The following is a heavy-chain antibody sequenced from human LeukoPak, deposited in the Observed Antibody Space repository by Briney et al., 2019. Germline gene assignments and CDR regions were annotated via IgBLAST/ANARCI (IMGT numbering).Heavy chain of an antibody. CDR2: INHSGST. V-gene: IGHV4-34*01. Sequence: PSETLSLTCAVYGGSFSGYYWSWIRQPPGKGLEWIGEINHSGSTNYNPSLKSRVTISVDTSKNQFSLKLSSVTAADTAEYYCARGKRYYDFWSGQTGYYYYYYMDVWGKGTTVTVSS. CDR1: GGSFSGYY. D-gene: IGHD3-3*01. J-gene: IGHJ6*03. CDR3: ARGKRYYDFWSGQTGYYYYYYMDV.